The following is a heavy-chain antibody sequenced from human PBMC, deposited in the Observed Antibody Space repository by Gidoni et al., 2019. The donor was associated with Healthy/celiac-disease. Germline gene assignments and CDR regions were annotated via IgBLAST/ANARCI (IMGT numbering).Heavy chain of an antibody. D-gene: IGHD3-10*01. CDR1: GFTFRSYS. CDR2: ISSSSSYI. CDR3: ASDPLVRGGSSYNFDY. Sequence: EVQLVASGGGLVTPGGSRRLSCAASGFTFRSYSMNWVRQAPGQGLEWVSFISSSSSYISSAASVKRRFTISRDNAKNSLYLQMNRLRAEDTAVYYCASDPLVRGGSSYNFDYWGQGTLVTVSS. J-gene: IGHJ4*02. V-gene: IGHV3-21*01.